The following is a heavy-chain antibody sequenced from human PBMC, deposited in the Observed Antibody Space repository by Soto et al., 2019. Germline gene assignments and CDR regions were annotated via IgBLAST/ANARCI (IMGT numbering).Heavy chain of an antibody. V-gene: IGHV4-39*02. J-gene: IGHJ5*02. Sequence: QLQLQESGPGLVKPSETLSLTCTVSGGSISGSPYHWGWIRQPPGKGPEWIGDIYSSGTTYYNSSLESRVTISIDASKNHVSLKLGSVTAADTAVYYCARRTAVAGGWFDPWGQGTLVTVSS. CDR2: IYSSGTT. CDR1: GGSISGSPYH. D-gene: IGHD6-19*01. CDR3: ARRTAVAGGWFDP.